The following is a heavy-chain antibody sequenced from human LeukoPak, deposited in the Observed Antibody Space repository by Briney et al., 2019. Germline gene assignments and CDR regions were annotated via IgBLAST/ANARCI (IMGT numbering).Heavy chain of an antibody. J-gene: IGHJ3*02. Sequence: GESLKISCQGSGYSFTTYWIGWVRKMPGKGLDWMGIIYPGDSDTKYSPSFQGQVTISADKSISSAYLQWSSLKASDTAMYYCARRLYGDDAFDIWGQGTMVTVSS. CDR3: ARRLYGDDAFDI. CDR2: IYPGDSDT. D-gene: IGHD4-17*01. V-gene: IGHV5-51*01. CDR1: GYSFTTYW.